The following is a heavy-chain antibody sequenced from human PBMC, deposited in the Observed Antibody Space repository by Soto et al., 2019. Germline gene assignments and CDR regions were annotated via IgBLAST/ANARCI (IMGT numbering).Heavy chain of an antibody. CDR1: GYTFGTYG. CDR2: MSGHNGVT. Sequence: QVQLVQSGGEVKKPGASVKVSCKAAGYTFGTYGISWVRQAPGHGLEWMGWMSGHNGVTNNARKFQDTVTMTTDTSMSPAYIELTRLRSDDTAMYYCARDRQNYGTFHYWGPGALVTVSS. CDR3: ARDRQNYGTFHY. V-gene: IGHV1-18*01. J-gene: IGHJ4*02. D-gene: IGHD1-7*01.